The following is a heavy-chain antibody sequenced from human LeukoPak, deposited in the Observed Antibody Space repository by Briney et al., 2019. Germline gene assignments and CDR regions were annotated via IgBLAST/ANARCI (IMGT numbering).Heavy chain of an antibody. CDR2: IWSDGSNR. V-gene: IGHV3-33*01. CDR3: ARDAQRGFDYSNSLKY. J-gene: IGHJ4*01. CDR1: GFTYSHYG. Sequence: GGSLRLSCAASGFTYSHYGMHWVRQAPGKGLEWAAVIWSDGSNRFYAGSVKGRFTISRDNSQNTLFLQMNSLRAEDTAMYYCARDAQRGFDYSNSLKYWGHGTLVTVSS. D-gene: IGHD4-11*01.